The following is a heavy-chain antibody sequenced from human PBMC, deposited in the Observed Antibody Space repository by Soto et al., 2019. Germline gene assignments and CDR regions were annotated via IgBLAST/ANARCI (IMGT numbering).Heavy chain of an antibody. Sequence: GGSLRLSCVASGFTFSSYAMHWVRQAPGKGLEWVAVISYDGSNKYYADSVKGRFTISRDNSKNTLYLQMNSLRAEDTAVYYCARDFMYSSGWYYFDYWGQGTLVTVSS. V-gene: IGHV3-30-3*01. D-gene: IGHD6-19*01. CDR3: ARDFMYSSGWYYFDY. CDR1: GFTFSSYA. J-gene: IGHJ4*02. CDR2: ISYDGSNK.